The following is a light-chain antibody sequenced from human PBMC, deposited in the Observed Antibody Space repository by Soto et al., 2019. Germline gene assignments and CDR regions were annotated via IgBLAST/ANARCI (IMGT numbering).Light chain of an antibody. CDR2: EVS. J-gene: IGLJ1*01. Sequence: QSALTQPASVSGSPGQSITISCTGTSSDVGGYNYFSWYQQHPDKAPKLMIYEVSNRPSGVSNSLSGSKSGHTASLTISGPQSEDEADYFCTSYTSYSTLDVFGTGTKLTVL. CDR1: SSDVGGYNY. V-gene: IGLV2-14*01. CDR3: TSYTSYSTLDV.